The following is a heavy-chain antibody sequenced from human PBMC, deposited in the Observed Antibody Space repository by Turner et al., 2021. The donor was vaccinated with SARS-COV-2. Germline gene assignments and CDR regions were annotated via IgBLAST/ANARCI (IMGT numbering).Heavy chain of an antibody. J-gene: IGHJ4*01. V-gene: IGHV3-21*01. Sequence: SVKGRFTISRDNAKNSQYLQMNSLGAEETAVYYCARWDYLDSRGYYPSYFDYWGQGTLVTVSS. CDR3: ARWDYLDSRGYYPSYFDY. D-gene: IGHD3-22*01.